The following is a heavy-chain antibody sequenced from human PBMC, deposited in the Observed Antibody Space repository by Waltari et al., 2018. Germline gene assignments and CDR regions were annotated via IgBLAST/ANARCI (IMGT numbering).Heavy chain of an antibody. CDR2: ITTNTENP. CDR1: EYSFTNYA. Sequence: QVQLVQSGSEWKKPGASVKVSCKAYEYSFTNYAINWRRQAPGQGLELMGWITTNTENPTYTQGFTRRFVFSLDTSVSTAYLQINDLKAEDTAIYYCAREVVPAAKIVVNWFDPWGQGTQVTVSS. D-gene: IGHD2-2*01. V-gene: IGHV7-4-1*02. CDR3: AREVVPAAKIVVNWFDP. J-gene: IGHJ5*02.